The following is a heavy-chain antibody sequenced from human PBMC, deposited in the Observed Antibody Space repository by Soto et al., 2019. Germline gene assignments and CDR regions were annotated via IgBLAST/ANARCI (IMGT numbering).Heavy chain of an antibody. J-gene: IGHJ6*02. V-gene: IGHV3-33*01. D-gene: IGHD2-21*02. Sequence: QVQLVESGGGVVQPGKSLTLSCTASGFSFDVYGMHWFRQAPGKGLEWVARIWHDGSNKYFAESVRGRFTISRDNSKSTMYLEMNSLRVEDTAVYYCVRERGDGVVVTAEYGMDVWGQGTTVTVSS. CDR3: VRERGDGVVVTAEYGMDV. CDR1: GFSFDVYG. CDR2: IWHDGSNK.